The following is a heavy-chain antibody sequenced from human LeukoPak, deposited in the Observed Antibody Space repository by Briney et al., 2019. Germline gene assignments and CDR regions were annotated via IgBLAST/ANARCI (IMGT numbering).Heavy chain of an antibody. CDR2: ISVSGAMT. J-gene: IGHJ4*02. V-gene: IGHV3-23*01. D-gene: IGHD6-19*01. Sequence: GGSLRLSCAGPGFTFSIRGMSWVRQPPGKGLQWVSGISVSGAMTYYVDSVKGRFIISRDNSKNTVYLQMNSLTTEDTAVYYCVRDQQWLVPDYWGQGALVTVSS. CDR3: VRDQQWLVPDY. CDR1: GFTFSIRG.